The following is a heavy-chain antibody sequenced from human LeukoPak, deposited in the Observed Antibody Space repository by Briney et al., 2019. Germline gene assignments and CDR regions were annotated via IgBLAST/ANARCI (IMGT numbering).Heavy chain of an antibody. CDR2: ISAYNGNT. J-gene: IGHJ3*02. Sequence: ASVKVSCKASGYTFTSYAISWVRQAPGQGLEWMGWISAYNGNTNYAQKLQGRVTMTTDTSTSTAYMELRSLRSDDTAVYYCARDYDILTGYFDAFDIWGQGTMVTVSS. D-gene: IGHD3-9*01. CDR3: ARDYDILTGYFDAFDI. CDR1: GYTFTSYA. V-gene: IGHV1-18*01.